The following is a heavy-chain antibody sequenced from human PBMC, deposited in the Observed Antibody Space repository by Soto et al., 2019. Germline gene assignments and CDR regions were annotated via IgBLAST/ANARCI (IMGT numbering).Heavy chain of an antibody. D-gene: IGHD3-3*01. CDR2: INHSGST. J-gene: IGHJ4*02. CDR1: GGSFSGYY. V-gene: IGHV4-34*01. Sequence: SLTCAVYGGSFSGYYWSWIRQPPGKGLEWIGEINHSGSTNYNPSLKSRVTISVDTSKNQFSLKLSSVTAADTAVYYCARQRSPSTADLPFDYWGQGTLVTVSS. CDR3: ARQRSPSTADLPFDY.